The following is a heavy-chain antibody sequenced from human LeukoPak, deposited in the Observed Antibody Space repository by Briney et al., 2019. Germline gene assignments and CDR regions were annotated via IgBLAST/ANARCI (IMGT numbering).Heavy chain of an antibody. Sequence: TGGSLRLSCTVSGFSLSSYALSWVRRAPGKGLEWVSATSSSDAGKYYADSVRGRFTISRDNSKNTLYLQMNSLRAEDTALYYCAKCLERESRLDSWGQGTLVTVSS. CDR2: TSSSDAGK. V-gene: IGHV3-23*01. J-gene: IGHJ4*02. CDR3: AKCLERESRLDS. D-gene: IGHD1-1*01. CDR1: GFSLSSYA.